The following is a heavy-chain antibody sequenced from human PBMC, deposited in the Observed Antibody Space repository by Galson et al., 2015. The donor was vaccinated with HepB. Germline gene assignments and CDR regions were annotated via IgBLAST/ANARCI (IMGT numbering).Heavy chain of an antibody. CDR1: GYTFTSYY. V-gene: IGHV1-46*01. Sequence: SVKVSCKASGYTFTSYYMHWVRQAPGQGLEWMGIINPSGGSTSYAQKFQGRVTMTRDTSTSTVYMELSSLRSEDTAVYYCARQSGELWFGELPHAFDIWGQGTMVTVSS. CDR2: INPSGGST. CDR3: ARQSGELWFGELPHAFDI. D-gene: IGHD3-10*01. J-gene: IGHJ3*02.